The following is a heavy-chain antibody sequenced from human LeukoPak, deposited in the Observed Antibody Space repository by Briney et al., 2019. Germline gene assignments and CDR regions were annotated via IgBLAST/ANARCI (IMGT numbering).Heavy chain of an antibody. CDR3: AKDRESYYCSSTNCYLDY. CDR2: IRYDESNK. CDR1: GYTFSSYG. J-gene: IGHJ4*02. V-gene: IGHV3-30*02. D-gene: IGHD2-2*01. Sequence: SCKASGYTFSSYGMHWVRQAPGKGLEWVAFIRYDESNKYYADSVKGRFTISRDNSKNTLYLQMNSLRAVDTAVYYCAKDRESYYCSSTNCYLDYWGQGTLVTVSS.